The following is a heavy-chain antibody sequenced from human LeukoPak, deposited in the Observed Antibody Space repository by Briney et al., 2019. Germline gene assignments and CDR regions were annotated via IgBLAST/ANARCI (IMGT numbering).Heavy chain of an antibody. CDR1: GFTFSNYW. CDR2: INSDGSST. CDR3: ARGLTIFGVVNDAFDI. Sequence: GGSLRLSCAASGFTFSNYWMHWVRQAPGKWLVWVSLINSDGSSTIYADSVKGRFTISRDNAKNTLYLQMNSLRAEDTAVYYCARGLTIFGVVNDAFDIWGQGTMVTVFS. J-gene: IGHJ3*02. D-gene: IGHD3-3*01. V-gene: IGHV3-74*01.